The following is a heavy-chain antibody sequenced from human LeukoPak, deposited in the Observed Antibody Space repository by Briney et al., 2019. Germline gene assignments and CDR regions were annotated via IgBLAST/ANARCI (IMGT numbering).Heavy chain of an antibody. CDR3: ARDFGSDYYDSSGSAFDY. CDR1: GFTFSSYS. CDR2: ISSSSSYI. J-gene: IGHJ4*02. D-gene: IGHD3-22*01. V-gene: IGHV3-21*01. Sequence: GGSLRLSCAASGFTFSSYSMNWVRQAPGKGLEWVSSISSSSSYIHYADSVKGRFTISRDNAKNSLYLQMNSLRAEDTAVYYCARDFGSDYYDSSGSAFDYWGQGTLVTVSS.